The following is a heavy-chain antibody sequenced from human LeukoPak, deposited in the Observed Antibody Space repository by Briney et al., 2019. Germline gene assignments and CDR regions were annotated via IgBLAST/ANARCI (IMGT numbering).Heavy chain of an antibody. CDR1: GGSISSSNW. CDR3: ARDATYDSSGYAFDC. D-gene: IGHD3-22*01. Sequence: SETLSLTCAVSGGSISSSNWWSWVRQPPGKGLEWIGEIYHSGSTNYNPSLKSRVTISVDKSKDQFSLKLSSVTAADTAVYYCARDATYDSSGYAFDCWGQGTLVTVSS. CDR2: IYHSGST. V-gene: IGHV4-4*02. J-gene: IGHJ4*02.